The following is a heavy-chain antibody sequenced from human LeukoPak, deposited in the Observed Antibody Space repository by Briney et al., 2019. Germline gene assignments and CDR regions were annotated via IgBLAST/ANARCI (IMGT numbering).Heavy chain of an antibody. Sequence: ASVKVSCKASGYTFTGYYIHWVRQVPGQGLEWMGWMNPDSGGTNFAQKFQGRVTMTRDTSISTAYMELSRLRSDDTAVYYCARGYIVVVPAAGRMDVWGKGTTVTVSS. D-gene: IGHD2-2*01. CDR1: GYTFTGYY. J-gene: IGHJ6*04. V-gene: IGHV1-2*02. CDR3: ARGYIVVVPAAGRMDV. CDR2: MNPDSGGT.